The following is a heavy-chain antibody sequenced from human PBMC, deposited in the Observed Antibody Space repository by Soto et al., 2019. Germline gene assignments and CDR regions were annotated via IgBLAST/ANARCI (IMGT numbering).Heavy chain of an antibody. Sequence: ASVKVSCKASGYTFTSYYMHWVRQAPGQGLEWMGIINPSGGSTSYAQKFQGRVTMTRDTSTSTVYMELSSLRSEDTAVYYCARQSGHPSMANYIDYWGQGTLVTVSS. V-gene: IGHV1-46*01. CDR2: INPSGGST. J-gene: IGHJ4*02. D-gene: IGHD6-6*01. CDR1: GYTFTSYY. CDR3: ARQSGHPSMANYIDY.